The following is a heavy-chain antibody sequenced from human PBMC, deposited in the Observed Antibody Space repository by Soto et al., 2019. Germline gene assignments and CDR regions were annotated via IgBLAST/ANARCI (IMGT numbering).Heavy chain of an antibody. J-gene: IGHJ4*02. Sequence: QVQLVQSGAEVKRPGSSVRVSCKTSGDTFSTYTFTWVRQAPGQGLEWLGRIIPAHDITNYAQNFQGRVTITADNSTNTGNRALCSMRSEDTAIYYCARAYERCVIDACYIPSDYWGQGTLVTVSS. CDR3: ARAYERCVIDACYIPSDY. D-gene: IGHD2-15*01. CDR2: IIPAHDIT. CDR1: GDTFSTYT. V-gene: IGHV1-69*02.